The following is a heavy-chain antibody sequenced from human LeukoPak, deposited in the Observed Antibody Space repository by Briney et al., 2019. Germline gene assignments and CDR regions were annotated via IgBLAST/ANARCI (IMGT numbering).Heavy chain of an antibody. D-gene: IGHD6-19*01. Sequence: PGGSLRLSCAASGFTFSSYSMNWVRQAPGKGLEWVSAISSSSSYIYYADAVKGRFTISRDNAKNSLYLQMNSLRAEDTAVYYCARTGNPLHSSGWYTSFGMDVWGQGTTVTVSS. CDR2: ISSSSSYI. CDR1: GFTFSSYS. CDR3: ARTGNPLHSSGWYTSFGMDV. J-gene: IGHJ6*02. V-gene: IGHV3-21*01.